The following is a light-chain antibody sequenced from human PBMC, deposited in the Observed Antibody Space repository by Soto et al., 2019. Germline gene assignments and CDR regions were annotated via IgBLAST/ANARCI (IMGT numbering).Light chain of an antibody. Sequence: EVVLTQSPGTLSLSPGERATLSCRASQIISSNYLAWYQQKPGQAPRLVIYHASSRATGIPDGFSGSGSGTDFSLIISRLEPEDFAVYYCQQYNIAPQTFGQGTKVDI. CDR2: HAS. CDR1: QIISSNY. J-gene: IGKJ1*01. CDR3: QQYNIAPQT. V-gene: IGKV3-20*01.